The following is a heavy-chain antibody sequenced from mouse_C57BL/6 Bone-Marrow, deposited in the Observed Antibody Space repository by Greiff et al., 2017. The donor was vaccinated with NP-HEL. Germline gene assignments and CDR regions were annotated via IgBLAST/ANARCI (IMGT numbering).Heavy chain of an antibody. CDR2: IYPGNSDT. D-gene: IGHD2-2*01. V-gene: IGHV1-5*01. CDR1: GYNFTSYW. J-gene: IGHJ3*01. CDR3: TRWEVTPFAD. Sequence: EVQLQQSGTVLARPGASVKMSCTTSGYNFTSYWMHWVNQRPGQGLEWIGAIYPGNSDTSYNQKFKGKAKLTAVTSASTAYMELSSLTNEDSAVYYCTRWEVTPFADWGQGTLVTVSA.